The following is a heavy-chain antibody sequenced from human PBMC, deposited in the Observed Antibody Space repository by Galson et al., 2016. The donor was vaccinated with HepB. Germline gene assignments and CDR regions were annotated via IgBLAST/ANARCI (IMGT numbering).Heavy chain of an antibody. D-gene: IGHD3-10*01. CDR2: MHYSGNT. CDR3: TRHRTNNCGAGSPFDP. J-gene: IGHJ5*02. CDR1: GDSISGSTYY. V-gene: IGHV4-39*01. Sequence: SETLSLTCIVSGDSISGSTYYWAWIRQPPGKGLEWFGSMHYSGNTQYSPSLKSRVTISVDTSKNQFSLKLISVSAADTAGYSCTRHRTNNCGAGSPFDPWGQGTLVTVSS.